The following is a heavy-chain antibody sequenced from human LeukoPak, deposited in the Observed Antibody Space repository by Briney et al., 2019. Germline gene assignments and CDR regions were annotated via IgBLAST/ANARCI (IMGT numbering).Heavy chain of an antibody. Sequence: GGSLRLSCAASGFTFSSYAMHWVRQAPGKGLGWVAVMSYDGSNKYYADSVKGRFTISRDNSKNTLYLQMNSLRAEDTAVYYCARGPSGYHNTGGQGTLVTVSS. D-gene: IGHD5-12*01. V-gene: IGHV3-30*14. CDR1: GFTFSSYA. CDR2: MSYDGSNK. CDR3: ARGPSGYHNT. J-gene: IGHJ4*02.